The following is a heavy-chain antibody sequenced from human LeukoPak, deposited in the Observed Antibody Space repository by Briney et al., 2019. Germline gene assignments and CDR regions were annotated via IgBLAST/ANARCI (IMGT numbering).Heavy chain of an antibody. CDR3: AGRDKGYYYGMDV. D-gene: IGHD5-24*01. CDR2: IYSGGST. V-gene: IGHV3-66*01. J-gene: IGHJ6*02. CDR1: GFAVSSNY. Sequence: GGSLRLSCAASGFAVSSNYMSWVRQAPGKGLEWVSLIYSGGSTYYADSVQGRFTISRDNSKNTLYLQMNSLRAGDTAVYYCAGRDKGYYYGMDVWGQGTTVTVSS.